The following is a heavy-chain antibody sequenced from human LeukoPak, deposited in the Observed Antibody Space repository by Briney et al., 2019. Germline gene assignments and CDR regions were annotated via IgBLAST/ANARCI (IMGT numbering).Heavy chain of an antibody. J-gene: IGHJ4*02. CDR3: AEDNGGYSYGYATYFDY. Sequence: AGGSLRLSCAASGFTFDDYAMHWVRQAPGKGLEWVSGISWNSGSIGYADSVKGRFTISRDNAKNSLYLQMNSLRAEDTALYYCAEDNGGYSYGYATYFDYWGQGTLVTVSS. V-gene: IGHV3-9*01. D-gene: IGHD5-18*01. CDR2: ISWNSGSI. CDR1: GFTFDDYA.